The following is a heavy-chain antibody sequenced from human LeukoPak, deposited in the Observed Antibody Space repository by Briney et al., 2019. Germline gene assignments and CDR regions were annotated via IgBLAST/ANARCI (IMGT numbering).Heavy chain of an antibody. CDR3: ATGWGEVPAAGFDY. Sequence: GASVKVSCKVSGYTLTELSMHWVRQAPGKGLEWMGGFDPEDGETIYAQKFQGRVTMTEDTSTDTAYMELSSLRSEDTAVYYCATGWGEVPAAGFDYWGQGTLVTVSS. J-gene: IGHJ4*02. D-gene: IGHD2-2*01. CDR2: FDPEDGET. V-gene: IGHV1-24*01. CDR1: GYTLTELS.